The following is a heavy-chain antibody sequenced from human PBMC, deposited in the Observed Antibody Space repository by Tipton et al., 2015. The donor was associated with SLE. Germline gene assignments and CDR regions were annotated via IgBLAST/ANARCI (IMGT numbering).Heavy chain of an antibody. D-gene: IGHD6-6*01. CDR1: GGSFSGSY. Sequence: TLSLTCAVYGGSFSGSYWSWIRQPPGKGLEWIGEIDHSGTTNQSPSPKSRVSISVDTSKNQFSLKLRSVSDADTAVYYCAGGGVSISGRWFDPWGQGTRVTVSS. CDR3: AGGGVSISGRWFDP. J-gene: IGHJ5*02. CDR2: IDHSGTT. V-gene: IGHV4-34*01.